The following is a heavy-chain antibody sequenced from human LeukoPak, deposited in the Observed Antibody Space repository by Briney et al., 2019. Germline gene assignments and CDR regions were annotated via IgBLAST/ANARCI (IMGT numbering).Heavy chain of an antibody. D-gene: IGHD1-26*01. V-gene: IGHV4-59*01. Sequence: SETLSLTCTVSGGSISSYYWSWIRQPPGKGLEWIGYIYYSGSTNYNPSLKSRVTISVDTSKNQFSLKLSSVTAADTAVYYCACSGSYGGFDFDYWGQGTLVTVSS. CDR1: GGSISSYY. J-gene: IGHJ4*02. CDR3: ACSGSYGGFDFDY. CDR2: IYYSGST.